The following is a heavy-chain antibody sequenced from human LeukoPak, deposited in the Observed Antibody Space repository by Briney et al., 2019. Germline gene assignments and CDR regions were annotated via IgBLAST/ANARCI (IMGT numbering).Heavy chain of an antibody. CDR2: INAGSDNT. CDR1: GYTFTSYY. V-gene: IGHV1-3*01. J-gene: IGHJ4*02. Sequence: ASVKVSCKASGYTFTSYYMHWVRQAPGQRLEWMGRINAGSDNTEYSQKFQGGVTITRDTSASTVYMELSSLRSEDTALYYCARDLWQRIFDYWGQGTLVTVSS. CDR3: ARDLWQRIFDY. D-gene: IGHD5-12*01.